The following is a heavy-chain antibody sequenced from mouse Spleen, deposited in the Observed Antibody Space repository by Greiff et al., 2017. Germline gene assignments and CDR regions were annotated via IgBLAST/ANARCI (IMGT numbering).Heavy chain of an antibody. Sequence: EVKLMESGGGLVKPGGSLKLSCAASGFTFSDYYMYWVRQTPEKRLEWVATISDGGSYTYYPDSVKGRFTISRDNAKNNLYLQMSSLKSEDTAMYYCARDNERYFDVWGAGTTVTVSS. CDR2: ISDGGSYT. CDR1: GFTFSDYY. J-gene: IGHJ1*01. V-gene: IGHV5-4*02. CDR3: ARDNERYFDV.